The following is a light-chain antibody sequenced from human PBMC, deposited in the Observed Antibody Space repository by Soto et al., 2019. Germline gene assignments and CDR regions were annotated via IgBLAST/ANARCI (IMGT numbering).Light chain of an antibody. J-gene: IGLJ2*01. V-gene: IGLV2-8*01. Sequence: QSALTQPPSASGSPGQSVTISCAGTSSDVGGYDYVSWYQQHPGKAPKLMIYEVNKRPSGVPDRFSGSKSGNTASLTVSAPQDEDEADYYCCSYVGSSYLVFGGGTKLTVL. CDR3: CSYVGSSYLV. CDR1: SSDVGGYDY. CDR2: EVN.